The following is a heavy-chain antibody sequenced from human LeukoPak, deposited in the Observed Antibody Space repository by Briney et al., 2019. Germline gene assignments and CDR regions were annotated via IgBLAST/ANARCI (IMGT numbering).Heavy chain of an antibody. J-gene: IGHJ3*02. Sequence: KPSEALSLTCAVYGGSFSGHYWSWIRQPPAKGLEWIGEINHSGSTNYNPSLKSRVTISVDTSKNQFSLKLSSVTAADTAVYYCARAPKYYDILTGYFRDDAFDIWGQGTMVTVSS. CDR3: ARAPKYYDILTGYFRDDAFDI. V-gene: IGHV4-34*01. CDR2: INHSGST. D-gene: IGHD3-9*01. CDR1: GGSFSGHY.